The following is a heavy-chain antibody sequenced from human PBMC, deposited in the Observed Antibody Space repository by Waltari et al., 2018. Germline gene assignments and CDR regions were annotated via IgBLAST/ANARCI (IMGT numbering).Heavy chain of an antibody. J-gene: IGHJ5*02. CDR3: ARGGGGDWEWFDP. V-gene: IGHV4-59*01. CDR2: IYYTGST. Sequence: QVQLQESGPSLLKPSETLSLICTVSGGSISGFYWSWVRQPPGKGLDWIGYIYYTGSTNFHPALKSRVTMSVDTSKNQVSLKLSSVTAADTAFYYCARGGGGDWEWFDPWGQGTLVTVSS. D-gene: IGHD2-21*02. CDR1: GGSISGFY.